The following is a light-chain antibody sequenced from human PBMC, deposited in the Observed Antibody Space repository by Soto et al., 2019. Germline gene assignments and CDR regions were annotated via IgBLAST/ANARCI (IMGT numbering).Light chain of an antibody. Sequence: IVLTQSPGTLSLSPVGIATLSCRASQGVGYLAWYQQKPGQAPRLLIYGASSRATGIPDRFSGSGSGTDFTLTISRLEPEDFAVYYCQQYGSSPITFGQGTRLEIK. CDR3: QQYGSSPIT. CDR1: QGVGY. V-gene: IGKV3-20*01. J-gene: IGKJ5*01. CDR2: GAS.